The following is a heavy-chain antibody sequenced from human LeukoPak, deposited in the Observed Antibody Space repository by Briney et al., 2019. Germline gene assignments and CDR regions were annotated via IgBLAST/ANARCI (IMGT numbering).Heavy chain of an antibody. D-gene: IGHD1-26*01. CDR2: TRNKANSYTT. CDR1: GFILSDHY. V-gene: IGHV3-72*01. J-gene: IGHJ5*02. Sequence: GGSLRLSCAASGFILSDHYIDWVRQAPGKGLEWVGRTRNKANSYTTEYAASVKGRFTISRDNPKNLLYLQMNSLKSEDTAVYYCGRSGRYRPSDLWGQGTLVTVSS. CDR3: GRSGRYRPSDL.